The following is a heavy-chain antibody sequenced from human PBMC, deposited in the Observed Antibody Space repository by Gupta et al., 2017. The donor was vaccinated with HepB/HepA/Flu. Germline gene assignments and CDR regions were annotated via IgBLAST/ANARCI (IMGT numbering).Heavy chain of an antibody. CDR1: GFSLSTSEVG. J-gene: IGHJ4*02. D-gene: IGHD3-16*01. Sequence: QITLKESGPTLVKPTETLTLTCTFSGFSLSTSEVGVGWIRQPPGKALEWLALIYGNDHKRYSLSLKNRLAVTRDTSRNQVVLTLINVDPVDTATYYCVHDEPGGRGLDYWGQGTLVTVSS. CDR2: IYGNDHK. CDR3: VHDEPGGRGLDY. V-gene: IGHV2-5*01.